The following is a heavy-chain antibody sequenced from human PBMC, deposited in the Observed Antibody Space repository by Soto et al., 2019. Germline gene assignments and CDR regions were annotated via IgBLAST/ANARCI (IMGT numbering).Heavy chain of an antibody. CDR2: IYPGDSDT. J-gene: IGHJ3*01. CDR1: GYSFTSYW. Sequence: PGESLKISCKGSGYSFTSYWIGWVRQMPGKGLEWMGIIYPGDSDTRYSPSFQGQVTISADKSISTAYLQWSSLKASDTAMYYCVSPHLKYSSGLDAFAFWGQGSLVTVSS. CDR3: VSPHLKYSSGLDAFAF. V-gene: IGHV5-51*01. D-gene: IGHD6-19*01.